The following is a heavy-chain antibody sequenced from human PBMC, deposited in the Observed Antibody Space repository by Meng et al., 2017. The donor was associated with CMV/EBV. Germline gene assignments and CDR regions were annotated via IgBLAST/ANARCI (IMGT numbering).Heavy chain of an antibody. V-gene: IGHV3-74*01. D-gene: IGHD6-13*01. CDR2: INSDGSST. Sequence: GGSLRLSCAASGFTFSSYWMHWVRQAPGKGLVWVSRINSDGSSTSYADSVKGRFTISRDNAKNTLYLQMNSLRAEDTAVYYCARRTGYSSSWSGDAFDIWGQGTMVTVSS. CDR1: GFTFSSYW. J-gene: IGHJ3*02. CDR3: ARRTGYSSSWSGDAFDI.